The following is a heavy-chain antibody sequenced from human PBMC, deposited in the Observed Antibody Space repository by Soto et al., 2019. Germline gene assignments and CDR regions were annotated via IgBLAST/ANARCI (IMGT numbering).Heavy chain of an antibody. CDR3: AKIVAVNYDILTGYYDY. CDR1: GFTFSSYA. D-gene: IGHD3-9*01. CDR2: ISGSGGST. Sequence: GGSLRLSCAASGFTFSSYAMIWVRQAPGKGLEWVSAISGSGGSTYYADSVKGRFTISRDNSKNTLYLQMNSLRAEDTAVYYCAKIVAVNYDILTGYYDYWGQGTLVTVSS. J-gene: IGHJ4*02. V-gene: IGHV3-23*01.